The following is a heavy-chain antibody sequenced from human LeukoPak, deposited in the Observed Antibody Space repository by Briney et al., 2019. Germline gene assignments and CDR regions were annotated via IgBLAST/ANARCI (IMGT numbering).Heavy chain of an antibody. CDR2: INPNNGGT. D-gene: IGHD1-1*01. CDR1: GYTFTGYY. J-gene: IGHJ5*02. V-gene: IGHV1-2*02. Sequence: ASVKVSCKASGYTFTGYYMHWVRQAPGQGPEWMGWINPNNGGTFYAQNFQGRVTMTRDTSITTAYMKLSSLRSDDTAVYYCARDSSGAGGWFDPWGQGTQVTVSS. CDR3: ARDSSGAGGWFDP.